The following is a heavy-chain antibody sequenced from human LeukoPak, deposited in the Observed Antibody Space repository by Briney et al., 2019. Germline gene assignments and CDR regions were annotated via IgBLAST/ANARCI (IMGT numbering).Heavy chain of an antibody. D-gene: IGHD4-17*01. Sequence: PSETLSLTCTVSGGSISSYYWSWIRQPPGKGLEWFGYVYDSGTTNYNPSLKSRVTISVDTSKNQFSLKLSSVTAADTAVYYCAREHGDYAGDYWGQGTLVTVSS. J-gene: IGHJ4*02. CDR2: VYDSGTT. V-gene: IGHV4-59*12. CDR1: GGSISSYY. CDR3: AREHGDYAGDY.